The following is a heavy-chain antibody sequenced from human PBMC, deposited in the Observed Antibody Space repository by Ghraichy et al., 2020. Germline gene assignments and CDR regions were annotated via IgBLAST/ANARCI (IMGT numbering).Heavy chain of an antibody. CDR1: GGSISSYY. J-gene: IGHJ4*02. Sequence: SETLSLTCTVSGGSISSYYWSWIRQPPGKGLEWIGYIYYSGSTNYNPSLKSRVTISVDTSKNQFSLKLSSVTAADTAVYYCAREPDRYYDSTGNYFDYWGQGTLVTVSS. V-gene: IGHV4-59*01. D-gene: IGHD3-22*01. CDR3: AREPDRYYDSTGNYFDY. CDR2: IYYSGST.